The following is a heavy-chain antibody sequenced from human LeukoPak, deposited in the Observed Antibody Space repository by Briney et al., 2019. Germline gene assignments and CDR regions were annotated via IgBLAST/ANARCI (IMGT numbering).Heavy chain of an antibody. V-gene: IGHV1-58*02. Sequence: EASVKVSCKASGFTFTSSSMQWVRQARGQRLEWIGWIVVGSGNTNYAQKFQERVTITRDMSTSTAYMELSSLRSEDTAVYYCAAPSMTTVPNYYGMDVWGQGTTVTVSS. CDR1: GFTFTSSS. J-gene: IGHJ6*02. CDR2: IVVGSGNT. CDR3: AAPSMTTVPNYYGMDV. D-gene: IGHD4-17*01.